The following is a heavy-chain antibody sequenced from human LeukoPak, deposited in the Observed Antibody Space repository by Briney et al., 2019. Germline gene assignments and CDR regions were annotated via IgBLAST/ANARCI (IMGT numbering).Heavy chain of an antibody. D-gene: IGHD3-22*01. J-gene: IGHJ5*02. CDR1: GFSFTSFW. V-gene: IGHV3-7*01. CDR2: INQDGSEI. Sequence: GGSLRLSCAASGFSFTSFWMTWVRQAPGKGLEGVANINQDGSEIYSVASVKGRFTISRDNAKNSVYLQMNSLRPEDTGVYYCARDRVTMIAWGQGTQVTVSP. CDR3: ARDRVTMIA.